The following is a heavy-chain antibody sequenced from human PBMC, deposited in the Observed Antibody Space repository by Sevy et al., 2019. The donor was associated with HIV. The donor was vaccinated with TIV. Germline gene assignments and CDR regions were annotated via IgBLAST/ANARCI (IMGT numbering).Heavy chain of an antibody. CDR2: ISYDGSSK. Sequence: GGSLRLSCAASGFTFSSYGMHWVRQAPGKGLEWVAVISYDGSSKYYADSVKGRFTISRDNSKNTLYLQMNSLRAEDTAVYYCAKDVAYSGRYPDYWGQGTLVTVSS. CDR1: GFTFSSYG. CDR3: AKDVAYSGRYPDY. V-gene: IGHV3-30*18. J-gene: IGHJ4*02. D-gene: IGHD1-26*01.